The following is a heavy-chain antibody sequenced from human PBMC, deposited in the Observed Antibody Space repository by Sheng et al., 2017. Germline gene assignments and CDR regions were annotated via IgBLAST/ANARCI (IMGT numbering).Heavy chain of an antibody. CDR3: ASWAGGDYSYPLFDY. Sequence: EVQVVESGGGLVQPGGSLRLSCAASGFTFSSHWMHWVRQVPGKGLVWVSHINTDGTSTSYADSVKGRFTISRDNAKNTVYLQMNSLRAEDTAIYYCASWAGGDYSYPLFDYWGQGTLVTVSS. CDR2: INTDGTST. V-gene: IGHV3-74*01. D-gene: IGHD4-17*01. CDR1: GFTFSSHW. J-gene: IGHJ4*02.